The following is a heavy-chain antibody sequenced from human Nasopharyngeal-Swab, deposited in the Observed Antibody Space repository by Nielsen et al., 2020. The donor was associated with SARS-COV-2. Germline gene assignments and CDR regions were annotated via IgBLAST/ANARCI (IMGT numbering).Heavy chain of an antibody. Sequence: GESLKISCAASGFTVSTKYMSWVRQAPGKGLEWVSVIYSGGSTYYADSVKGRFTLSRDNSKNTLYLQMNSLRAEDTAVYYCARESPAARRHFDWFEEYYFDYWGQGTLVTVSS. V-gene: IGHV3-53*01. CDR1: GFTVSTKY. D-gene: IGHD3-9*01. J-gene: IGHJ4*02. CDR3: ARESPAARRHFDWFEEYYFDY. CDR2: IYSGGST.